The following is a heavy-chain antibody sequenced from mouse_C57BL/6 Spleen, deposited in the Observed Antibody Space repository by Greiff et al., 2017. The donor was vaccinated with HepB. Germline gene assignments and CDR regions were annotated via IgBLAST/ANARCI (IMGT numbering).Heavy chain of an antibody. CDR3: ARWDYRGY. J-gene: IGHJ2*01. Sequence: QVQLQQPGAELVKPGASVKLSCKASGYTFTSYWMQWVKQRPGQGLEWIGEIDPSDSYTNYNQKFMGKATLTVDTSSSTAYMQLSSLTSEDSAVYYCARWDYRGYWGQGTTLTVSS. CDR2: IDPSDSYT. CDR1: GYTFTSYW. V-gene: IGHV1-50*01. D-gene: IGHD2-14*01.